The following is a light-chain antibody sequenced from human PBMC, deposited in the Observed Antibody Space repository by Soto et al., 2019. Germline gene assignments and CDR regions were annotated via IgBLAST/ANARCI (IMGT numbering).Light chain of an antibody. CDR3: QSYDSSLEV. J-gene: IGLJ2*01. Sequence: QSVLTQPPSVSGAPGQRVTISCTGSSSNIGAGYDVHWYQQLPGTAPKLLIYGNSNRPSGVPDRFSGSKSGTSASLAITGLQAEDEADYYRQSYDSSLEVFGGGTKLTVL. CDR1: SSNIGAGYD. CDR2: GNS. V-gene: IGLV1-40*01.